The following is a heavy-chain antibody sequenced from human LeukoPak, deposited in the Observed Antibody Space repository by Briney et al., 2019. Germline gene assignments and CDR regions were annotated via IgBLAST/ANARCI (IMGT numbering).Heavy chain of an antibody. CDR1: GITFSSYA. CDR2: ISGSCSSA. V-gene: IGHV3-23*01. J-gene: IGHJ4*02. D-gene: IGHD4-11*01. Sequence: GGSLRLSCAASGITFSSYAMSWVRQAPGKGLEWVSGISGSCSSAYYADSVRGRFTIPRDNSKNTLYLQMNSLRAEDTAIYYCAKDLNDYSPYYFDYWGQGTLVTVSS. CDR3: AKDLNDYSPYYFDY.